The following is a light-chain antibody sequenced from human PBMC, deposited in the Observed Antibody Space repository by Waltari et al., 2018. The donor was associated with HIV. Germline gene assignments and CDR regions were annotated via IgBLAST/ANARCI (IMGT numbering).Light chain of an antibody. CDR3: SSYAGNNNLV. Sequence: ARTQPPPASGPPGQSVPISCTGTISAVGGYTSFSWYQRPPAKAPKLMIYEVSKRPSGVPDRLSGSKSGNTSSLTVFGLQPDDEADYYCSSYAGNNNLVFGGGTKLTVL. J-gene: IGLJ2*01. V-gene: IGLV2-8*01. CDR1: ISAVGGYTS. CDR2: EVS.